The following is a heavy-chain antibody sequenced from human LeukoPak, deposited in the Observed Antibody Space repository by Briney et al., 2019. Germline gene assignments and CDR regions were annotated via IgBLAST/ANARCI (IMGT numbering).Heavy chain of an antibody. J-gene: IGHJ4*02. Sequence: PGGSLSLSCAASGFAFSTYSIDWVRQAPGKGLEWLSYISSSSSTIYYADSVKGRFTVSRDNAENLVYLQMNSLGAEDTAVYYCAREGRSGYTKDYWGQGTLVTVAS. CDR2: ISSSSSTI. CDR1: GFAFSTYS. CDR3: AREGRSGYTKDY. V-gene: IGHV3-48*04. D-gene: IGHD5-12*01.